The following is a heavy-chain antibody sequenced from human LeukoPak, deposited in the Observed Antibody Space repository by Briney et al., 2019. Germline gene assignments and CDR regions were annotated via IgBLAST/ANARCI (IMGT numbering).Heavy chain of an antibody. CDR1: GFTFSSYG. V-gene: IGHV3-30*02. CDR2: IRYDGSNK. J-gene: IGHJ4*02. Sequence: GGSLRLSCAASGFTFSSYGMHWVRQAPGKGLEWVAFIRYDGSNKYYADSVKGRFTISRDNSKNTLYLQMNSLRAEDTAVYYCAKFVLGGWGAFYSDYWGQGTLVTVSS. CDR3: AKFVLGGWGAFYSDY. D-gene: IGHD6-19*01.